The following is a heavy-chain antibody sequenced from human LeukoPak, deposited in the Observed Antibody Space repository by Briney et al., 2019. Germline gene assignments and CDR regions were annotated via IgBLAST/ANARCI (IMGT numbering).Heavy chain of an antibody. CDR1: GFTFSNFA. D-gene: IGHD3-3*02. CDR3: AKGRHFSYYGMGV. CDR2: ISASGGNT. Sequence: PGGSLRLSCAASGFTFSNFAMSWVRQAPGKGLEWVSSISASGGNTYYADSVKGRFTISRDNSKNTLYLQMNSLRAEDTAIYYFAKGRHFSYYGMGVWGQGTTVTVSS. J-gene: IGHJ6*02. V-gene: IGHV3-23*01.